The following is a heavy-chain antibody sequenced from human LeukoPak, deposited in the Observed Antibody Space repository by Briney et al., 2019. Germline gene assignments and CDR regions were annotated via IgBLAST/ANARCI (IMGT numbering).Heavy chain of an antibody. Sequence: GGSLRLSRAASGFTFSSYGMHWVRQAPGKGLEWVAVIWYDGTNKYYADSVKGRFTISRENSKNTLYLQMDSLRVEDTAVYYCARVRAIFGYDAFDIWGQGTMVTVSS. CDR2: IWYDGTNK. CDR3: ARVRAIFGYDAFDI. V-gene: IGHV3-33*01. CDR1: GFTFSSYG. J-gene: IGHJ3*02. D-gene: IGHD3-10*02.